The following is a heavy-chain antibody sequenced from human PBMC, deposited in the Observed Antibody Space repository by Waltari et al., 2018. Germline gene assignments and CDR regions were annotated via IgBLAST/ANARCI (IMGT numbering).Heavy chain of an antibody. CDR2: ISSSSYI. J-gene: IGHJ6*02. Sequence: EVQLVESGGGLVKPGGSLRLSCAASGFTFSSYSINWVRPAPGKGLAWVSSISSSSYIYYADSVKGRFTISRDNAKNSLYLQMNSLRAEDTAVYYCARGVSAVDDYYYYGMDVWGQGTTVTVSS. D-gene: IGHD2-2*01. V-gene: IGHV3-21*01. CDR3: ARGVSAVDDYYYYGMDV. CDR1: GFTFSSYS.